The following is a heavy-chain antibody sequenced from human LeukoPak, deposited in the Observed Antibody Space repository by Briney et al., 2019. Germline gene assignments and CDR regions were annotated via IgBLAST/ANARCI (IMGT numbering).Heavy chain of an antibody. CDR3: ARIIRDYGMDV. Sequence: PSQTLSLTCTVSGDSITGDNYYWIWIRQPAGKGLEWIGRISTSGTINYNPSLRSRVTMSVDTSKNQFSLKLSSVTAADTAVYYCARIIRDYGMDVWGQGTTATVFS. J-gene: IGHJ6*02. CDR2: ISTSGTI. CDR1: GDSITGDNYY. V-gene: IGHV4-61*02. D-gene: IGHD3-3*02.